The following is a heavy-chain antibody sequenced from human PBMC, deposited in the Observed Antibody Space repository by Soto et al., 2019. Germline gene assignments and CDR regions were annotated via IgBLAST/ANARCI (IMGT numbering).Heavy chain of an antibody. D-gene: IGHD2-2*01. J-gene: IGHJ6*02. CDR3: ARDRCISTSCYRPYGMDV. CDR2: ISYDGSNK. CDR1: GFTFSSYA. V-gene: IGHV3-30-3*01. Sequence: GGSLRLSCAASGFTFSSYAMHWVRQAPGKGLEWVAVISYDGSNKYYADSVKGRFTISRDNSKNTLYLQMNSLRAEDTAVYYCARDRCISTSCYRPYGMDVWGQGTTVTVSS.